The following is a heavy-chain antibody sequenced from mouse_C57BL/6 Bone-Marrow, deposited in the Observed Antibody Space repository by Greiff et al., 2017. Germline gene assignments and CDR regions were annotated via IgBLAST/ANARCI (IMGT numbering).Heavy chain of an antibody. D-gene: IGHD1-1*01. Sequence: QVQLQQSGAELVRPGTSVKVSCKASGYAFTNYLIEWVKQRPGQGLEWIGVINPGSGGTNYNEKFKGKATLTADKSSSTAYVQLSSLTSEDSAVYFCARSTTVVGNCFDYWGQGTTLTVSS. CDR3: ARSTTVVGNCFDY. CDR2: INPGSGGT. V-gene: IGHV1-54*01. CDR1: GYAFTNYL. J-gene: IGHJ2*01.